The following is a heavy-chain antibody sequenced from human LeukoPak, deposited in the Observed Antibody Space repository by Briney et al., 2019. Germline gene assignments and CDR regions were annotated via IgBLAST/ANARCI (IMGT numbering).Heavy chain of an antibody. D-gene: IGHD3-16*01. CDR3: AKDLQPRLRGGVYFDY. CDR2: ISGSGGST. CDR1: GFTFSSYA. J-gene: IGHJ4*02. V-gene: IGHV3-23*01. Sequence: GGSLRLSCAASGFTFSSYAMSWVRQAPGKGLEWVSAISGSGGSTYYADSVKGRFTISRDNSKNTLYLQMNSLRAEDTAVYYCAKDLQPRLRGGVYFDYWGQGTLVTVSS.